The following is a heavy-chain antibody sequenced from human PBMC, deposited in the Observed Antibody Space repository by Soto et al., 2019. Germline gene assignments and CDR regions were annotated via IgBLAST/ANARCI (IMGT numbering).Heavy chain of an antibody. V-gene: IGHV1-69*02. D-gene: IGHD6-6*01. CDR2: IVPILGIA. CDR1: GGTFSSYT. J-gene: IGHJ4*02. Sequence: SVKVSCKASGGTFSSYTISWVRQAPGQGLEWMGRIVPILGIANYAQKFQGRVTITADKSTSTAYMELSSLRSEDTAVYYCARGHISYSSSSGLIDYWGQGTLVTVSS. CDR3: ARGHISYSSSSGLIDY.